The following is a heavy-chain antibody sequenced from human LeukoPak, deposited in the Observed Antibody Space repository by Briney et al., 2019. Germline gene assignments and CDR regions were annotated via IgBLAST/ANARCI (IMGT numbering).Heavy chain of an antibody. J-gene: IGHJ4*02. CDR3: ARRNLYCSSTSCFFDY. CDR1: GFTFSSYG. CDR2: IWYDGSNK. Sequence: GGSLRLSCAASGFTFSSYGMHWVRQAPGKGLEWVAVIWYDGSNKYYADSVKGRSTISRDNAKNSLYLQMNSLRAEDTAVYYCARRNLYCSSTSCFFDYWGQGTLVTVSS. D-gene: IGHD2-2*01. V-gene: IGHV3-33*01.